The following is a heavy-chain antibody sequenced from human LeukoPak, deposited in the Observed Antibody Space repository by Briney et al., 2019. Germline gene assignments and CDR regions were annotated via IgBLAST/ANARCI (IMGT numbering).Heavy chain of an antibody. D-gene: IGHD2-2*01. CDR3: ASKCWDPTSCPNYYGMDV. V-gene: IGHV1-8*01. CDR2: MNPNSGNT. Sequence: ASVKVSCKASGYTFTSYDINWVRQATGQGLEWMGWMNPNSGNTGYAQKFQGRVTMTRNTSISTAYVELSSLRSEDTAVYYCASKCWDPTSCPNYYGMDVWGQGTTVTVSS. J-gene: IGHJ6*02. CDR1: GYTFTSYD.